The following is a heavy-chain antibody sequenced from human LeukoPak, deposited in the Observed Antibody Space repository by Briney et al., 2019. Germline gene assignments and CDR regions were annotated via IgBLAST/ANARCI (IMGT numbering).Heavy chain of an antibody. Sequence: SETLSLTCTVSGGSISSGSYYWSWIRQPAGKGLEWIGRIYTSGSTNYNPSLKSRVTISVDTSKNQFSLKLSSVTAADTAVYYCARDGGGSFRDFDYWGQGTLVTVSS. J-gene: IGHJ4*02. V-gene: IGHV4-61*02. D-gene: IGHD1-26*01. CDR3: ARDGGGSFRDFDY. CDR1: GGSISSGSYY. CDR2: IYTSGST.